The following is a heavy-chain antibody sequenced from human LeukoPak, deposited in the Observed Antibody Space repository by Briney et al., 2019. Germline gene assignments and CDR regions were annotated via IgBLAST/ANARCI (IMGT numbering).Heavy chain of an antibody. CDR2: IYYSGST. J-gene: IGHJ4*02. D-gene: IGHD3-22*01. CDR3: ARADWHYYDSSGYLSLDY. CDR1: VGSISSYY. Sequence: SETLSLTCTVSVGSISSYYWSWIRQPPGKGLEWIGYIYYSGSTNYNPSLKSRVTISVETSKNQFSLKLSSVTAADTAVYYCARADWHYYDSSGYLSLDYWGQGTLVTVSS. V-gene: IGHV4-59*01.